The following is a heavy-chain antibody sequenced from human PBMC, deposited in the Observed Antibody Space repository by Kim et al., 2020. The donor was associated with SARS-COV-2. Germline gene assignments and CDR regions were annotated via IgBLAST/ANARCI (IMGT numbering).Heavy chain of an antibody. D-gene: IGHD2-2*01. Sequence: SPKSRVPISVDTAKNQFSLKLSSVTAADTAVYYCARVGWSSTSCPGYFDYWGQGTQVTVSS. CDR3: ARVGWSSTSCPGYFDY. J-gene: IGHJ4*02. V-gene: IGHV4-4*09.